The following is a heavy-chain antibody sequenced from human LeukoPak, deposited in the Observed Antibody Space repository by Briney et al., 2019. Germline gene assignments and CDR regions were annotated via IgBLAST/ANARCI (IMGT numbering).Heavy chain of an antibody. V-gene: IGHV4-39*01. J-gene: IGHJ1*01. CDR3: ARRRYYDSTGYLD. Sequence: SETLSLICSVSGGYTSSSSYYWGWIRQPPGEGLEWIGDIYYTGRTYYNSSLKSRLTVSIDTSKNQFSLKLASLTAADTGVYYCARRRYYDSTGYLDWGQGTRITVSS. CDR1: GGYTSSSSYY. D-gene: IGHD3-22*01. CDR2: IYYTGRT.